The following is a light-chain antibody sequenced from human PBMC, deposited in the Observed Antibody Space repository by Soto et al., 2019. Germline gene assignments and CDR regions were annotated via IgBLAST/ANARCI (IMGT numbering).Light chain of an antibody. CDR1: QSVNSNY. CDR3: QLYGTSPLWT. J-gene: IGKJ1*01. Sequence: EIVLTQSPGTLSLSPGERATLSCRASQSVNSNYLAWYQQKPGQAPRLLIYGASSRATGIPDRFSGSGSGTDLTLTISRLEPEDFAVYYCQLYGTSPLWTFGQGAKVEIK. CDR2: GAS. V-gene: IGKV3-20*01.